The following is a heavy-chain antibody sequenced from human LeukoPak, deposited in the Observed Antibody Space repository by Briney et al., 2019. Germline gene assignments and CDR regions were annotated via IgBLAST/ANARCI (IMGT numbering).Heavy chain of an antibody. CDR3: AKDLIAARPNSYWYFDL. Sequence: GGSLSLSCAASGFTFSSYAMSWVRQSPGKGLEWVSGLSGSGSSTYYADSVKGRFTISRDNSKNTLYLQMNSLRAEDTAVYYCAKDLIAARPNSYWYFDLWGRGTLVTVSS. CDR2: LSGSGSST. CDR1: GFTFSSYA. V-gene: IGHV3-23*01. D-gene: IGHD6-6*01. J-gene: IGHJ2*01.